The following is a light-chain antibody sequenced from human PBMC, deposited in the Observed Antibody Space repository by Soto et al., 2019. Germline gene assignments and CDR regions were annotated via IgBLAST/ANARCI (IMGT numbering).Light chain of an antibody. CDR2: DVS. CDR1: SSDVGGYNY. CDR3: CSYAGSYNVV. Sequence: ALTQPRSVSGSPGQSVTISCTGTSSDVGGYNYVSWYQQHPGKAPKLMIFDVSKRPSGVPDRFSGSKSGNTASLTISGLQAEDEADYYCCSYAGSYNVVFGGGTKVTVL. J-gene: IGLJ2*01. V-gene: IGLV2-11*01.